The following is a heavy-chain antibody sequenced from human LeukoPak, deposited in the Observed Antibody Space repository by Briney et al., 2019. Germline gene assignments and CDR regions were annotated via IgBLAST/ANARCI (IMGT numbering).Heavy chain of an antibody. CDR1: GDSVSSNSAA. CDR2: TYYRSKWNN. D-gene: IGHD3-3*02. V-gene: IGHV6-1*01. Sequence: SQTLSLTCAISGDSVSSNSAAWNWIRQSPWRGLEWLGRTYYRSKWNNEYAVSVKSRITINADTSKNQFSLQLNSVTPEDTAVYYCAKGYSISYWGQGTLVTVSS. J-gene: IGHJ4*02. CDR3: AKGYSISY.